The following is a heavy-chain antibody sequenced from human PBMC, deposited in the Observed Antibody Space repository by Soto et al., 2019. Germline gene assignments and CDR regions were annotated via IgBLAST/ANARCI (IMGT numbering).Heavy chain of an antibody. J-gene: IGHJ4*02. Sequence: QLQLRESGPGLVRPSETLSLTCTVSGGAVTSSRYYWAWIRQTPGKGLEWIATIYHGGSTYYSASFKRRVTISIDTSKYQSSLKMTSVPAADTAVYVCSTRGPHNDFWSANDYVACWGQGTLVTVSS. CDR1: GGAVTSSRYY. CDR3: STRGPHNDFWSANDYVAC. V-gene: IGHV4-39*01. D-gene: IGHD3-3*01. CDR2: IYHGGST.